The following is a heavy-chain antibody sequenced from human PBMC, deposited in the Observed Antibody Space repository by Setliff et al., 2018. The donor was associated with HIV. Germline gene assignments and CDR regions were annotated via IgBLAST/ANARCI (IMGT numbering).Heavy chain of an antibody. CDR2: INLHGNT. CDR1: GYFIGSGFY. CDR3: ARRAYYDFWSGFYLSIANRFDS. V-gene: IGHV4-38-2*01. Sequence: SETLSLTCAVSGYFIGSGFYWGWVRQAPGKGLEWIGSINLHGNTYYSPSLRSRVTTSEDTSKNQFSLKLCSVTAADTAVYYCARRAYYDFWSGFYLSIANRFDSWGQGILVTVSS. D-gene: IGHD3-3*01. J-gene: IGHJ5*01.